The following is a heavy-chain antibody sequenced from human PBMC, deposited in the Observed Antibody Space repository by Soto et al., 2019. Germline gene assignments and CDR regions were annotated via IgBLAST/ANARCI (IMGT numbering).Heavy chain of an antibody. CDR3: AGGIAARPLGY. CDR2: IYHSGST. CDR1: GGSISSGGYS. D-gene: IGHD6-6*01. J-gene: IGHJ4*02. Sequence: QLQLQESGSGLVKPSQTLSLTCAVSGGSISSGGYSWSWIRQPPGKSLEWIGYIYHSGSTYYNPSIKSRVTISVDRSKNQFSLKLSSVTAADTAVYYCAGGIAARPLGYWGQGTLVTVSS. V-gene: IGHV4-30-2*01.